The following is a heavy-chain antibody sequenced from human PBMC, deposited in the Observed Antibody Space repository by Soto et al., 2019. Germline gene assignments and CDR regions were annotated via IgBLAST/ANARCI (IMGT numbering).Heavy chain of an antibody. CDR3: AGDTNDGDYGPWYFDL. CDR2: IYYSGST. D-gene: IGHD4-17*01. V-gene: IGHV4-59*01. CDR1: GGSISSYY. Sequence: SETLSLTCTVSGGSISSYYWSWIRQPPGKGLEWIGYIYYSGSTNYNPSLKSRVTISVDTSKNQSSLKLSSVTAADTAVYYCAGDTNDGDYGPWYFDLWGRGTLVTVSS. J-gene: IGHJ2*01.